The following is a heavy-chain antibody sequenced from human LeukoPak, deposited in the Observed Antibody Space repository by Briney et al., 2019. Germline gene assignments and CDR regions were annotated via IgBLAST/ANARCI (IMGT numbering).Heavy chain of an antibody. CDR2: VYSGGST. V-gene: IGHV3-66*01. D-gene: IGHD3-22*01. CDR1: GFSVSNKY. CDR3: ARDGYYDSSGYHYYYYGMDV. Sequence: GGSLRLSCAASGFSVSNKYMSWVRQAPGKGLQWVSVVYSGGSTHYADSVKGRFTISRDQFKNTLYLQMNSLRAEDTAVYYCARDGYYDSSGYHYYYYGMDVWGQGTTVTVSS. J-gene: IGHJ6*02.